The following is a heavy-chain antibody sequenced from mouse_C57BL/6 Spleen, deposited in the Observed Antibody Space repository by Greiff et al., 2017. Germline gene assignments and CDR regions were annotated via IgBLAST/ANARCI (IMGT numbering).Heavy chain of an antibody. D-gene: IGHD1-1*01. V-gene: IGHV1-39*01. CDR3: ANYGSSWYFDV. Sequence: LVEPGASVKISCKASGYSFTDYNMNWVKQSNGKSLEWIGVINPNYGTTSYNQKFKGKATLTVDQSSSTAYMQLNSLTSEDSAVYYCANYGSSWYFDVWGTGTTVTVSS. J-gene: IGHJ1*03. CDR1: GYSFTDYN. CDR2: INPNYGTT.